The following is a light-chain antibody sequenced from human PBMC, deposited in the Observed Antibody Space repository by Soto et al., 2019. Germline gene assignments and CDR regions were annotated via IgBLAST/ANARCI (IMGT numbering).Light chain of an antibody. J-gene: IGKJ4*01. CDR2: GAS. V-gene: IGKV3-15*01. CDR1: QSVSNN. CDR3: QQYYQWPLT. Sequence: EIVMTHSPDTLSLSPGERATLSCRASQSVSNNLGWYQQKPGQAPRLLIHGASSGATGTPARFSGSGSGTEFTLTISSLQSEDSAVYYCQQYYQWPLTFGGGTKVEIK.